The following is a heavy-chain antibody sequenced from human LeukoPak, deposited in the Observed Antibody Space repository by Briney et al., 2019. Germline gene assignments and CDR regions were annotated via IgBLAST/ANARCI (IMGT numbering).Heavy chain of an antibody. V-gene: IGHV4-4*07. CDR2: IYTSGST. D-gene: IGHD3-22*01. J-gene: IGHJ4*02. Sequence: SETLSLTCTVSGGSISSYYWSWIRQPAGKGLEWIGRIYTSGSTNYNPSLKSRVTMSVDTSKNQFYLKLSSVTAADTAVYYCARSDYDSSGYYFDYWGQGTLVTVSS. CDR1: GGSISSYY. CDR3: ARSDYDSSGYYFDY.